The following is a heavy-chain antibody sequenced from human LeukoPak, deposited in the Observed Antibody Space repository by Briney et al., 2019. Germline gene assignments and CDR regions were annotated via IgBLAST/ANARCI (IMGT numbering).Heavy chain of an antibody. CDR1: GGSFSGYQ. J-gene: IGHJ4*02. CDR2: ISHSGST. V-gene: IGHV4-34*01. Sequence: SETLSLTCAVYGGSFSGYQWSWIRQPPGKGLEWIGEISHSGSTNYNPSLKSRVTISVDTSKNQFSLKLSSVTAADTAVYYCARAAGPLAAPDFWGQGTPVTVSS. D-gene: IGHD6-13*01. CDR3: ARAAGPLAAPDF.